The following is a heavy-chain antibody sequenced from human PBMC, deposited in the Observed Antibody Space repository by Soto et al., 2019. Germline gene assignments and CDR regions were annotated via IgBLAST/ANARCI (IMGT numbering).Heavy chain of an antibody. V-gene: IGHV4-30-4*01. CDR2: IYYTGNT. CDR3: ARATSGSSTYYLDY. CDR1: GASISGGDYY. J-gene: IGHJ4*02. Sequence: QVQLQESGPGLVKPSQTLSLTCTVSGASISGGDYYWTWIRQPPGKGLEWIGSIYYTGNTYSNPSLASRLSISEDPSNNQFALRLTSVTAPDTAIYYCARATSGSSTYYLDYWGQGTLVTVSS. D-gene: IGHD2-2*01.